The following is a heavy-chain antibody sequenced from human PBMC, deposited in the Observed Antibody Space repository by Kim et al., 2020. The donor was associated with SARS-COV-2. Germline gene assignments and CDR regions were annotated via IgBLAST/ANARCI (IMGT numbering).Heavy chain of an antibody. J-gene: IGHJ4*02. Sequence: GGSLRLSCAASGFTFSDYAMHWVRLAPGKGLEWVTIISNDGSDEHDTDSVKGRFTVSRDNANNILYLHLDSLRAEDTALYYCARESWAFDYWGQGTLVTVSS. CDR3: ARESWAFDY. CDR1: GFTFSDYA. D-gene: IGHD3-10*01. V-gene: IGHV3-30-3*01. CDR2: ISNDGSDE.